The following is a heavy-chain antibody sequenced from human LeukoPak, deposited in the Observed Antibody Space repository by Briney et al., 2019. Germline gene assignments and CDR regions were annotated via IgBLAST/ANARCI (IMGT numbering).Heavy chain of an antibody. CDR1: GGSFSGYY. V-gene: IGHV4-34*01. CDR3: ARGRGSDSSGYPR. Sequence: SETLSLTCAVYGGSFSGYYWSWIRQPPGKGLEWIGEINHSGSTNYNPSLKSRVTTSVDTSKNQFSLKLSSVTAADTAVYYCARGRGSDSSGYPRWGQGTLVTVSS. J-gene: IGHJ4*02. D-gene: IGHD3-22*01. CDR2: INHSGST.